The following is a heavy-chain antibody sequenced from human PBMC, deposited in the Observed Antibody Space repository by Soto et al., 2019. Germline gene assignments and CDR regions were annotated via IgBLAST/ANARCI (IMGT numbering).Heavy chain of an antibody. CDR3: ALVFDL. J-gene: IGHJ5*02. CDR1: GFTLRSHR. CDR2: IDTDGGGT. V-gene: IGHV3-74*01. Sequence: EVQLVESGGGLVQPGGSLRVSCAASGFTLRSHRIHWVRQAPGKGLEWVSRIDTDGGGTSYADSVKGRFTISTDNAKNTVYLQMNGPGAEDTGVSYCALVFDLWCPGTRGTVCS. D-gene: IGHD3-16*01.